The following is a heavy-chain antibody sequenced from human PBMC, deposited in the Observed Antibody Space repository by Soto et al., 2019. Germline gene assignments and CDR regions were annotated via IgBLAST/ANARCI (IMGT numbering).Heavy chain of an antibody. CDR1: GFTFSDYY. J-gene: IGHJ4*02. Sequence: QVQLMESEGGLVKPGGSLRLSCAASGFTFSDYYMNWLGQAPGKGLEWISYISSSSTTIYYADSVKGRFTISRDNAKNSLYLQMNSLRAEDTAVYYCARRTAYFDWWGQGTLVTVSS. CDR2: ISSSSTTI. V-gene: IGHV3-11*01. CDR3: ARRTAYFDW. D-gene: IGHD5-18*01.